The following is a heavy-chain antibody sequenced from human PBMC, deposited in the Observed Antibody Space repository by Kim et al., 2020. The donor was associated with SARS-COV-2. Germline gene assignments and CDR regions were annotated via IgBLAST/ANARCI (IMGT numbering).Heavy chain of an antibody. J-gene: IGHJ6*02. D-gene: IGHD3-9*01. CDR2: IKQDGSEK. CDR1: GFTFSSYW. V-gene: IGHV3-7*01. CDR3: ATRYFDWLAYYYGMDV. Sequence: GGSLRLSCAASGFTFSSYWMSWVRQAPGKGLEWVANIKQDGSEKYYVDSVKGRFTISRDNAKNSLYLQMNSLRAEDTAVYYCATRYFDWLAYYYGMDVWGPGTTVTVSS.